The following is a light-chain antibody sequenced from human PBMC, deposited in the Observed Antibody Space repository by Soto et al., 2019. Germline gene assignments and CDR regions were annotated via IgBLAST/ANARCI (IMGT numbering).Light chain of an antibody. CDR2: GAS. Sequence: EIVLTQSPGTLSLSPGDRANLSCRASESVISSYLSRYQQKPGQAPRLLIYGASDRASGIPDRFSCRGSGTDFPFTMSRLEPEDFAVYYFKQYGSSPGYTFGPGTKREIK. J-gene: IGKJ2*01. V-gene: IGKV3-20*01. CDR3: KQYGSSPGYT. CDR1: ESVISSY.